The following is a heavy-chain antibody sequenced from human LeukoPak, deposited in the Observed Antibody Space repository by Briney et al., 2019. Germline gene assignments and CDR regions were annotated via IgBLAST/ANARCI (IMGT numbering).Heavy chain of an antibody. V-gene: IGHV1-69*15. Sequence: SVEVSCKASGGTFSSYVINWVRQAPGQGLEWMGRIIPMFNTPYYAQKFQGRVTITADESTSTAYMELSSLRSEDTAVYFCARGRAMDYNYDMDVWGQGTTVTVSS. J-gene: IGHJ6*02. CDR3: ARGRAMDYNYDMDV. CDR1: GGTFSSYV. CDR2: IIPMFNTP. D-gene: IGHD3/OR15-3a*01.